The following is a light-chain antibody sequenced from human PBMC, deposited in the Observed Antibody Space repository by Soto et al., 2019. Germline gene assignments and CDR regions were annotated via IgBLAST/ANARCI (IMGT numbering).Light chain of an antibody. V-gene: IGLV2-11*01. CDR1: SSDVGGYDY. CDR2: DVS. J-gene: IGLJ1*01. Sequence: QSVLPQPRSVSGSPGQSVTISCTGTSSDVGGYDYVSWYQQSPGKAPKFIIYDVSQRPSGVPDRFSGSKSGNTASLTISGLQAEDEADYYCCSYAGRFYVFGTGTNVTVL. CDR3: CSYAGRFYV.